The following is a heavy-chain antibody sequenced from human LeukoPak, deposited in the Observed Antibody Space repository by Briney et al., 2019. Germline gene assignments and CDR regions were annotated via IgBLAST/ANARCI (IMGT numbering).Heavy chain of an antibody. V-gene: IGHV3-20*04. CDR2: FNWNGSST. J-gene: IGHJ6*03. CDR3: ARALHDYSNYGYYYYMDV. Sequence: PGGSLRLSCAASGFTFDDYDMNWVRQVPGKGLEWVSGFNWNGSSTGYADSVRGRFTVSRDSAKNSLYLQMNSLRAEDTAFYYCARALHDYSNYGYYYYMDVWGKGTTVTVSS. D-gene: IGHD4-11*01. CDR1: GFTFDDYD.